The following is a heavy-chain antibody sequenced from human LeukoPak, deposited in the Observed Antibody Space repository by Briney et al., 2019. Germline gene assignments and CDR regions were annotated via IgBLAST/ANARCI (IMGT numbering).Heavy chain of an antibody. CDR1: GYTFTGYY. CDR2: INPNSGGT. D-gene: IGHD2-15*01. Sequence: ASVKVSCKASGYTFTGYYMDWVRQAPGHGLEWMGRINPNSGGTNYAQKFQGRVTMTRDTSISTAYMELSRLRSDDTAVYYCARAVGYCSGGSCYGTFDYWGQGTLVTVSS. V-gene: IGHV1-2*06. CDR3: ARAVGYCSGGSCYGTFDY. J-gene: IGHJ4*02.